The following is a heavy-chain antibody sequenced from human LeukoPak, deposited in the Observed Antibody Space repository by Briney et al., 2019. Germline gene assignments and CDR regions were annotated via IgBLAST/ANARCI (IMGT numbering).Heavy chain of an antibody. CDR3: ARDRDVSGSWESNFDY. D-gene: IGHD3-10*01. Sequence: GGSLRLSCAASGFSVSINYMSWVRQAPGKGLEWVSVIFSDGRTYYAGSVKGRFTISRDNSKNTLYLQMNSLRAEDTAVYYCARDRDVSGSWESNFDYWGQGTLVTVSS. J-gene: IGHJ4*02. CDR2: IFSDGRT. CDR1: GFSVSINY. V-gene: IGHV3-53*01.